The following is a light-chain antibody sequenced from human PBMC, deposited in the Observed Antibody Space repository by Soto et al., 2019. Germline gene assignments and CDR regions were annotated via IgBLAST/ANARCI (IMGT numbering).Light chain of an antibody. CDR2: DVS. Sequence: EIVLTPSPGTLSFSPGERATLSRRASQSVSSAYLAWYQQKPGQAPRLLIYDVSSRATGIPDRFSGSGSGTDFTLTVSRLEPEDFAVYYCQQYGSSPETFGQGTKVDIK. J-gene: IGKJ1*01. CDR1: QSVSSAY. CDR3: QQYGSSPET. V-gene: IGKV3-20*01.